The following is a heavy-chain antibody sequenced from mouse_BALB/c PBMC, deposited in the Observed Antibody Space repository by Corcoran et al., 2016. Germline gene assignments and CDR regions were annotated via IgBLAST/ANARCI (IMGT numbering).Heavy chain of an antibody. CDR2: ISYDGSN. J-gene: IGHJ2*01. V-gene: IGHV3-6*02. D-gene: IGHD2-4*01. CDR3: ARRGLYDYSYYFDY. Sequence: DVQLQESGPGLVKPSQSLSLTCSVTGYSITSGYYWNWIRQFPGNKLEWMGYISYDGSNNYNPSLKNRISITRDTSKNQFFLKLNSVTTEDTATYYCARRGLYDYSYYFDYWGQGTTLTVSS. CDR1: GYSITSGYY.